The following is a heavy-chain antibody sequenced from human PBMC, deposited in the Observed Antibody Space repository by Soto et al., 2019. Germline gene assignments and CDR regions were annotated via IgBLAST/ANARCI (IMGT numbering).Heavy chain of an antibody. V-gene: IGHV4-61*01. CDR3: AGYNWNYYFDP. Sequence: PAETLSLTCTVSGGSVRDGSYYWAWLRQPPGKGLEWIGHIYHSGSTIYNPSLKSRVTISIDTSKSQFSLNLNSMTAADTAVYYCAGYNWNYYFDPWGQGNMVTVSS. D-gene: IGHD1-7*01. CDR1: GGSVRDGSYY. J-gene: IGHJ5*02. CDR2: IYHSGST.